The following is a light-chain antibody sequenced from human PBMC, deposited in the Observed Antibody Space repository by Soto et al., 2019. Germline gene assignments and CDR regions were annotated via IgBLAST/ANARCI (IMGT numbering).Light chain of an antibody. V-gene: IGKV3-20*01. CDR3: QQNGSLPIT. Sequence: EIVMTQSPGTLSLSPGERATLSCRASQSLSGGYLAWFQQKPGQTPRLLIYSASNRATGIPDRFSGSGSGTDFTLTISRLEPEDFVVYYCQQNGSLPITFGQGTLVEIK. CDR2: SAS. J-gene: IGKJ5*01. CDR1: QSLSGGY.